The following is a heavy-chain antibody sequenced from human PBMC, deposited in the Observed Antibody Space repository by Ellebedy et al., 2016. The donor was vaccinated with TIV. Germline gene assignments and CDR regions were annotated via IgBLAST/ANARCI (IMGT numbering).Heavy chain of an antibody. Sequence: ASVKVSCXASGYTFTCYDINWVRQAPGQGLEWMGWMNPDSGDTVYSQRFQGRVTMTRNTSISTAYMELSRLRSEDTAVYYCARAPFYRTNDLDYWGQGTLVTVSS. CDR3: ARAPFYRTNDLDY. CDR1: GYTFTCYD. CDR2: MNPDSGDT. V-gene: IGHV1-8*01. D-gene: IGHD1-1*01. J-gene: IGHJ4*02.